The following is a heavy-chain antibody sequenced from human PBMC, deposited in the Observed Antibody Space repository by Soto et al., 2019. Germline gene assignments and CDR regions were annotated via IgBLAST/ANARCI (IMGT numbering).Heavy chain of an antibody. D-gene: IGHD6-6*01. CDR2: MSSSSSYI. CDR3: ARDIAARLDY. J-gene: IGHJ4*02. Sequence: RRSLRLSCSASVFTCISYSMNCFRQAPWKGLGWVSSMSSSSSYIYYADSVKGRFTISRDNAKNSLYLQMNSLRAEDTAVYYCARDIAARLDYWGQGTLVTVSS. V-gene: IGHV3-21*01. CDR1: VFTCISYS.